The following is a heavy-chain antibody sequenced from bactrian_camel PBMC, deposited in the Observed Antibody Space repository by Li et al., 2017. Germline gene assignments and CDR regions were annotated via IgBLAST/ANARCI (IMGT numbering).Heavy chain of an antibody. V-gene: IGHV3S53*01. J-gene: IGHJ6*01. Sequence: QLVEFGGGSVQSGGSLRLSCAASGFTVSNRCMGWFRQAPGKQREMVAVIYSAGSTTYADSVKGRFTISKDVAKNTLYLRMNSLKTADTAVYYCASEGRTGWITSSGYWGQGTQVTVS. CDR3: ASEGRTGWITSSGY. CDR2: IYSAGST. D-gene: IGHD5*01. CDR1: GFTVSNRC.